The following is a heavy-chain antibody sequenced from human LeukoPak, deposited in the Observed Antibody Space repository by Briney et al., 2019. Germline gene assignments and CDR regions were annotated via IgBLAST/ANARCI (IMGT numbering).Heavy chain of an antibody. D-gene: IGHD1-26*01. Sequence: SETLSLTCAVSGGSVSSVSYCWVWVREPPGKGLEWTGSINYSGTTYYSSSLKSRIPLSLDAPKNQFSLRLTSVTPPDTAVYYCARLGTYSGNLFDNSGQGTPVTASS. CDR1: GGSVSSVSYC. CDR2: INYSGTT. J-gene: IGHJ4*02. V-gene: IGHV4-39*01. CDR3: ARLGTYSGNLFDN.